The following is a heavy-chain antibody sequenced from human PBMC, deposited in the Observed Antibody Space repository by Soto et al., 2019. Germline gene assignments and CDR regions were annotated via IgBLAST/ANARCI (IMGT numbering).Heavy chain of an antibody. J-gene: IGHJ6*02. Sequence: QVPLVQSGAEVKKPGASVKVSCKASGYTFTSYGISWVRQAPGQGLEWMGWISAYNGNTNYAQKLQGRVTMTTDTSTSTAYMELRSLRSDDTAVYYCARASLADYYYYYGMDVWGQGTTVTVSS. D-gene: IGHD6-6*01. CDR1: GYTFTSYG. V-gene: IGHV1-18*01. CDR3: ARASLADYYYYYGMDV. CDR2: ISAYNGNT.